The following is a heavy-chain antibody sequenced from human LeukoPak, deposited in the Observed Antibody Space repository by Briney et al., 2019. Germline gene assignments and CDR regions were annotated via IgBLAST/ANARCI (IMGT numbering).Heavy chain of an antibody. Sequence: GGSLRLSCAASGFTFSSYWMSCVRQAPGKGLEWVANIKQDGSEKYYVDSVKGRFTISRDNAKNSLYLQMNSLRAEDTAVYYCAREVIAAAGGGFDYWGQGTLVTVSS. CDR2: IKQDGSEK. D-gene: IGHD6-13*01. CDR1: GFTFSSYW. J-gene: IGHJ4*02. V-gene: IGHV3-7*04. CDR3: AREVIAAAGGGFDY.